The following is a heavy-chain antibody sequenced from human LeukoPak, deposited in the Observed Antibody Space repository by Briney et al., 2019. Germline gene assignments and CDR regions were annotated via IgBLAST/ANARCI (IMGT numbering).Heavy chain of an antibody. CDR3: AKEFAPRNSGYIYGDAFDI. D-gene: IGHD3-22*01. CDR2: ISGSGGST. CDR1: GLTFSSYA. V-gene: IGHV3-23*01. J-gene: IGHJ3*02. Sequence: GGSLRLSCAASGLTFSSYAMSWVRQAPGKGLEWVSAISGSGGSTYYADSVKGRFTISRDNSKNTLYLQMNSLRAEDTAVYYCAKEFAPRNSGYIYGDAFDIWGQGTMVTVS.